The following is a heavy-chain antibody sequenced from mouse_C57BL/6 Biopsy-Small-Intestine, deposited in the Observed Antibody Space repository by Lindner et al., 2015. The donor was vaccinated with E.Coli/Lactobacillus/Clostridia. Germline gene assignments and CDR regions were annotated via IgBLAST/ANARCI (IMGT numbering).Heavy chain of an antibody. D-gene: IGHD4-1*01. J-gene: IGHJ2*01. Sequence: VQLQESGPELVKPGASVRISCKASGYSFTDYNMNWVKQINGKSLEWIGVVNPNNGNTKYNQKFKGKATLTVDQSSNTAYMQLNSLTSEDSAAYYCAREGTGTIFDYWGQGTTLTVSS. CDR3: AREGTGTIFDY. CDR1: GYSFTDYN. V-gene: IGHV1-39*01. CDR2: VNPNNGNT.